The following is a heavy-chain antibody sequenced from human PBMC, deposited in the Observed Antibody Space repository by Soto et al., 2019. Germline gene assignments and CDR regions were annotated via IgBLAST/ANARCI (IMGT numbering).Heavy chain of an antibody. CDR2: ISSSSRAI. V-gene: IGHV3-48*01. Sequence: PGGSLRLSCAASGFTFSSYSINWVRQAPGKGLEWISYISSSSRAIYYADSVKGRFTISRDNAKNSMYLQMNSLRAEDTAVYYGARDGYGDYLFDYWGQGTLVTVAS. CDR1: GFTFSSYS. J-gene: IGHJ4*02. D-gene: IGHD4-17*01. CDR3: ARDGYGDYLFDY.